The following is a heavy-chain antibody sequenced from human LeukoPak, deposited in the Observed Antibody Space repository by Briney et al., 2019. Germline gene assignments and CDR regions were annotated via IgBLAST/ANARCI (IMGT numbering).Heavy chain of an antibody. J-gene: IGHJ3*02. Sequence: SQTLSLTCAISGDSVSSNTAAWNWIRQSPSRGLEWLGRTYYGSKWNNDYAVSVKSRITINPDTSKNQFSLQLNSVTPEDTAVYYCARDSDAYDAFDIWGQGTMVTVSS. CDR1: GDSVSSNTAA. V-gene: IGHV6-1*01. D-gene: IGHD2-21*01. CDR3: ARDSDAYDAFDI. CDR2: TYYGSKWNN.